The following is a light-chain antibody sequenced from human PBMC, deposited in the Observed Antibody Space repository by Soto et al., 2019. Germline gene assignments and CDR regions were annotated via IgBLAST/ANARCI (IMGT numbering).Light chain of an antibody. J-gene: IGKJ1*01. CDR2: KAS. CDR3: QHYNSYSEA. CDR1: QSISSY. V-gene: IGKV1-5*03. Sequence: DIQMTQFPSSLSGPVGDRVTITCGASQSISSYLNWYQQKPGKAPKLLIYKASTLKSGVPSRFSGSGSGTEFTLTISSLQPDDFATYYCQHYNSYSEAFGQGTKVDIK.